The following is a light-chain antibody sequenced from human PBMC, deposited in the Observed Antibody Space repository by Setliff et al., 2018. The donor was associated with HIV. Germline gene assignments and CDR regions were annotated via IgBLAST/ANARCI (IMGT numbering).Light chain of an antibody. Sequence: QSALTQPRSVSGSPGQSVTISCTGSSSDVGSYKYVSWYQQYPGDAPQLIIYEISNRPSGVSSRFSGSKSGNTASLTISNLQAEDEADYYCGSCTSTSPCAFGTGTKVTVL. CDR2: EIS. J-gene: IGLJ1*01. CDR3: GSCTSTSPCA. CDR1: SSDVGSYKY. V-gene: IGLV2-14*01.